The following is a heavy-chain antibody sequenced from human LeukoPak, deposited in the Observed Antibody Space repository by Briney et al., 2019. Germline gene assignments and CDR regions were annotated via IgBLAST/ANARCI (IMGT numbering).Heavy chain of an antibody. D-gene: IGHD3-22*01. CDR2: ISRNGAGT. CDR1: GFTFGTYA. Sequence: GGSLRLSCAASGFTFGTYAMTWVRQAPGKGLEWVSVISRNGAGTYYADSVKGRFTISRDNYKDTLFLQMNTLRVEDTAVYYCARDSSGYAEFDYWGQGTLVTVSS. J-gene: IGHJ4*02. CDR3: ARDSSGYAEFDY. V-gene: IGHV3-23*01.